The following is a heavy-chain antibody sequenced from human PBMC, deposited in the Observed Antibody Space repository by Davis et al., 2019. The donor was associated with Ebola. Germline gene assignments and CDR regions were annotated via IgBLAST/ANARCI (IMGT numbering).Heavy chain of an antibody. J-gene: IGHJ6*04. CDR1: GYIFTTYA. Sequence: AASVKVSCKASGYIFTTYAMHWVRQAPGQRLEWMGWVHGGNGNTKYSQRFQGRVTSTTDTSASTAYMELRSLRSEDTAVYYCAREVQLSSHGMDVWGKGTTVTVSS. V-gene: IGHV1-3*01. CDR3: AREVQLSSHGMDV. CDR2: VHGGNGNT. D-gene: IGHD2-2*01.